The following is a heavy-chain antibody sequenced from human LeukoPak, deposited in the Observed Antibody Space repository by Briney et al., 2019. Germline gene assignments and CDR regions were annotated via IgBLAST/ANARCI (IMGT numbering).Heavy chain of an antibody. Sequence: ASVKVSCKASGYTFTGYYMHWVRQAPGQGLERMGRINPNSGGTNYAQKFQGRVTMTRDTSISTAYMELRSLRSDDTAVYYCASGEVGVVYRAGGRYYYYYHAMDVWGQGTTVTVSS. D-gene: IGHD2-15*01. CDR2: INPNSGGT. V-gene: IGHV1-2*06. CDR1: GYTFTGYY. J-gene: IGHJ6*02. CDR3: ASGEVGVVYRAGGRYYYYYHAMDV.